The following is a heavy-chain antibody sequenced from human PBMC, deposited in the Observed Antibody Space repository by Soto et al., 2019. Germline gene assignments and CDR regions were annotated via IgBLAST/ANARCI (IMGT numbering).Heavy chain of an antibody. CDR1: GFTFSSYG. Sequence: PGGSLRLSCAASGFTFSSYGMHWVRQAPGKGLEWVAVISYDGSNKYYADSVKGRFTISRDNSKNTLYLQMNSLRAEDTAVYYCAKYRGVYNWNYVNYFDYWGQGTLVTVSS. V-gene: IGHV3-30*18. J-gene: IGHJ4*02. D-gene: IGHD1-7*01. CDR2: ISYDGSNK. CDR3: AKYRGVYNWNYVNYFDY.